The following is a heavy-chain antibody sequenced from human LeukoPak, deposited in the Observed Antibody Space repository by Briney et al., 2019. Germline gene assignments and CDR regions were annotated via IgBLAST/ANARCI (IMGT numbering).Heavy chain of an antibody. Sequence: QPGGSLRLSCAASGFTFSSYVMHWVRQAPGKGLEWVSVIYSGGSTYYADSVKGRFTISRDNSKNTLYLQMNSLRAEDTAVYYCASGPSRGYWGQGTLVTVSS. D-gene: IGHD5-24*01. CDR2: IYSGGST. J-gene: IGHJ4*02. CDR3: ASGPSRGY. V-gene: IGHV3-53*01. CDR1: GFTFSSYV.